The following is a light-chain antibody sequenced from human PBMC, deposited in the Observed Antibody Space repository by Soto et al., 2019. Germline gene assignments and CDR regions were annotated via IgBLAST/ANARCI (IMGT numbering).Light chain of an antibody. J-gene: IGKJ1*01. CDR3: HQYNGYSTWT. CDR2: KAS. CDR1: QTISSW. V-gene: IGKV1-5*03. Sequence: EIQMTQKHSTLSGSVGDRVTITCRASQTISSWLAWYQQKPGKAPKLLIYKASTLKSGVPSRFSGSGSGTDFTLTISSLQPDDFATYYCHQYNGYSTWTFGQGTKV.